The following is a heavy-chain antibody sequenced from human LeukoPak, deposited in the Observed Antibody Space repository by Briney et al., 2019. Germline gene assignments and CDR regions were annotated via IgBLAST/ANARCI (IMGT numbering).Heavy chain of an antibody. J-gene: IGHJ4*02. V-gene: IGHV3-48*01. CDR1: GFTFSSYS. Sequence: GGSLRLSCAASGFTFSSYSMNWVRQAPGKGLEWVSYISSSSSTIYYADSVKGRFTISRDNAKNSLYLQMNSLRAEDTAVYYCARETGSYRAAAGDFDYWGQRTLVTVSS. CDR2: ISSSSSTI. D-gene: IGHD6-13*01. CDR3: ARETGSYRAAAGDFDY.